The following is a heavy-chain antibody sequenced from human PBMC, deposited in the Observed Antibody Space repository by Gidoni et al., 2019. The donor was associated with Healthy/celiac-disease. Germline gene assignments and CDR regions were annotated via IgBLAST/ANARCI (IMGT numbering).Heavy chain of an antibody. Sequence: QLQLVQSGPEVIKPAPSAPVSCTASGYTFTSYDINWVRQATGQGLEWRGWMNPNRGKTGYAQKFQGRVTMTRNTSISTAYMELSSLRSEDTAVYYCARASTVNVDDYWGQGTLVTVSS. J-gene: IGHJ4*02. CDR1: GYTFTSYD. CDR3: ARASTVNVDDY. V-gene: IGHV1-8*01. CDR2: MNPNRGKT. D-gene: IGHD4-17*01.